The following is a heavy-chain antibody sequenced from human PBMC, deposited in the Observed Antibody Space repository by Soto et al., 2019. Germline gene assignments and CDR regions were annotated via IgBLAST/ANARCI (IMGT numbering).Heavy chain of an antibody. CDR3: ARVGSLWYSSSWPRWYYYGMDV. D-gene: IGHD6-13*01. CDR2: IYPGDSDT. J-gene: IGHJ6*02. V-gene: IGHV5-51*01. CDR1: GYSFTSYW. Sequence: PGESLKISCKGSGYSFTSYWIGWVRQMPGKGLEWMGIIYPGDSDTRYSPSFQGQVTISADKSISTAYLQWSSLKASDTAMYYCARVGSLWYSSSWPRWYYYGMDVWGQGTTVTVPS.